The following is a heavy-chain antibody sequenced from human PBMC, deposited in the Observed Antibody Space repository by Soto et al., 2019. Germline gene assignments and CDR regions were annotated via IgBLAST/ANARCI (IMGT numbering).Heavy chain of an antibody. D-gene: IGHD5-12*01. V-gene: IGHV3-11*05. CDR1: RFTFSDYD. CDR3: ARSLRGYSGYSGY. J-gene: IGHJ4*02. CDR2: ISSSGSDT. Sequence: QVQLVESGGGLVKPGGCLRLSCAASRFTFSDYDMSWIRQARGKGLEWVSYISSSGSDTNYADSVKGRFTVSRDNAKNSLYLQMNSLRAEDTAVYYCARSLRGYSGYSGYWGQGTLVTVSS.